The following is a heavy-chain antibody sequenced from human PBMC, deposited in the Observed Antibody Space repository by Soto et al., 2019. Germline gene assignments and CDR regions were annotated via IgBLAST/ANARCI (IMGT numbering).Heavy chain of an antibody. CDR3: ARDRSVGAMVDYYYGMDV. J-gene: IGHJ6*02. CDR1: GFTFDDYA. CDR2: ISWNSGRI. D-gene: IGHD1-26*01. Sequence: GGSLRLSCAASGFTFDDYAMYWVRQVPGKGLEWVSGISWNSGRIGYADSVKGRFTISRDNAKNSLYLQMNSLRAEDTAVYYCARDRSVGAMVDYYYGMDVWGQGTTVTVSS. V-gene: IGHV3-9*01.